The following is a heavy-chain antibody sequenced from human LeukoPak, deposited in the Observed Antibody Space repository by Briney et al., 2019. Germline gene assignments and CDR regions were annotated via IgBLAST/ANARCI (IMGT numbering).Heavy chain of an antibody. CDR2: ISYDGSNK. CDR3: AKDLMVRGADYYYYYGMDV. J-gene: IGHJ6*04. D-gene: IGHD3-10*01. Sequence: GRSLRLSCAASGFTFSSYAMHWVRQAPGKGLEWVAVISYDGSNKYYADSVKGRFTISRDNSKNTLYLQMNSLRAEDTAVYYCAKDLMVRGADYYYYYGMDVWGKGTTVTVSS. CDR1: GFTFSSYA. V-gene: IGHV3-30-3*01.